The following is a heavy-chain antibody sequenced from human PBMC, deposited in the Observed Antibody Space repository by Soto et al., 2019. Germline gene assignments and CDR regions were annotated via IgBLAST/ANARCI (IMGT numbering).Heavy chain of an antibody. CDR1: GFTFGDYA. J-gene: IGHJ4*02. V-gene: IGHV3-49*03. Sequence: GGSLRLSCTASGFTFGDYAMSWFRQAPGKGLEWVGFIRSKAYGGTTEYAASVKGRFTISRDDSKSIAYLQMNSLKTEDTAVYYCTRENGLLWFGELLIHDYWGQGTLVTVSS. CDR2: IRSKAYGGTT. D-gene: IGHD3-10*01. CDR3: TRENGLLWFGELLIHDY.